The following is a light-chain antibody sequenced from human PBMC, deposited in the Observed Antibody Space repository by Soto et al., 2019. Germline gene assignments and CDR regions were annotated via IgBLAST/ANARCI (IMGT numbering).Light chain of an antibody. J-gene: IGKJ1*01. CDR2: GAS. V-gene: IGKV3-11*01. CDR3: QQHSHWPPWT. CDR1: QNVRTF. Sequence: EIMMTLSPATLWLSPGERATLACRASQNVRTFLDWYQQKPGQAPRLLIYGASNRATGIPARFSGSGSGTDFTLTISSLEPEDFAVYYCQQHSHWPPWTFGQGTMADVK.